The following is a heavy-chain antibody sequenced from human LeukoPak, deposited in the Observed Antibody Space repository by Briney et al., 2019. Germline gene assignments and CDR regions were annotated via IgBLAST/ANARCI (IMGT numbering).Heavy chain of an antibody. V-gene: IGHV4-4*07. CDR3: VRDGPSWGLL. J-gene: IGHJ4*02. D-gene: IGHD7-27*01. CDR2: IFTTGGA. CDR1: GGSIGTYY. Sequence: PSETLSLXCTVSGGSIGTYYWSWIRQPAGKGLEWIGRIFTTGGANYNPSLKSRVTMSLDTSNNLFSLKLNSVTAADTAVYYCVRDGPSWGLLWGQGALVTVSS.